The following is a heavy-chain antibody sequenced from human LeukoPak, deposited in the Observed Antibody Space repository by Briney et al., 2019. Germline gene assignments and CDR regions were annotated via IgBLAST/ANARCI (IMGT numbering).Heavy chain of an antibody. D-gene: IGHD5-18*01. V-gene: IGHV1-69*06. J-gene: IGHJ4*02. CDR2: VIPLFGTV. CDR1: GFTFINFV. CDR3: ARELHTAMAVY. Sequence: SVKVSCKASGFTFINFVINWVRQAPGQGLEWMGGVIPLFGTVQYTRKFQGRVTINADKSTSTAYMELSSLRSEDTAVYYCARELHTAMAVYWGQGTLVTVSS.